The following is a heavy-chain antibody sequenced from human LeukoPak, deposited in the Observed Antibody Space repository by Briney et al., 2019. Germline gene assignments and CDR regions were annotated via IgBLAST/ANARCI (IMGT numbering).Heavy chain of an antibody. V-gene: IGHV5-51*01. D-gene: IGHD2-8*01. Sequence: PGASLQICCEGAGSFFSSYWSGWGRQLGGKVEGWRGIIYTGDTDTNYSPSFQGQVTISADKSISTAYLQWSSLKASDTAMYYCARLAFCTNAVCFSNYYYSMDVWGRGTTVTVSS. CDR1: GSFFSSYW. CDR2: IYTGDTDT. CDR3: ARLAFCTNAVCFSNYYYSMDV. J-gene: IGHJ6*03.